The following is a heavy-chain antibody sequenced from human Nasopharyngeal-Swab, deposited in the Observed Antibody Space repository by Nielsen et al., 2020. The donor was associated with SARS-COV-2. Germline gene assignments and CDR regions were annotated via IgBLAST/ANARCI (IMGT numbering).Heavy chain of an antibody. D-gene: IGHD3-22*01. CDR1: GFTVSSNY. CDR2: IYSGGST. V-gene: IGHV3-53*01. Sequence: GESLKISCAASGFTVSSNYMSWVRQAPGKGLEWVSVIYSGGSTYYADSVKGRFTISRDNSKNTLYLQMNSLRAEDTAVYYCARSEVITTNYYFDYWGQGTLVTVSS. CDR3: ARSEVITTNYYFDY. J-gene: IGHJ4*02.